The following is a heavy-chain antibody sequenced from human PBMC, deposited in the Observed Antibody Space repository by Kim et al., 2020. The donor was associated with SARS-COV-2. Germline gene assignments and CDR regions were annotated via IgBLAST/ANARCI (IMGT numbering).Heavy chain of an antibody. Sequence: GGSLRLSCAASGFTFSSYSMNWVRQAPGKGLEWVSSISSSSSYIYYADSVKGRFTISRDNAKNSLYLQMNSLRAEDTAVYYCARNYDYYDSSGYFFGFDIWGQGTMVTVSS. CDR2: ISSSSSYI. V-gene: IGHV3-21*01. D-gene: IGHD3-22*01. CDR3: ARNYDYYDSSGYFFGFDI. CDR1: GFTFSSYS. J-gene: IGHJ3*02.